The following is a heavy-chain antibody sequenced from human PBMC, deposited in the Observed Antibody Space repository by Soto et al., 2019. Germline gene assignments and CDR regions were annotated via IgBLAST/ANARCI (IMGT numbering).Heavy chain of an antibody. J-gene: IGHJ4*02. CDR2: MNPNSGNT. D-gene: IGHD1-26*01. CDR3: AREPGGSYGLDY. Sequence: QVQLVQSGAEVKKPGASVKVSCKASGYTFTSYDINWVRQATGQGLEWMGWMNPNSGNTGYAQKFQGRVTMTRNTSIGPAYMELAGLRSGATPVYYCAREPGGSYGLDYWGREPWSPSPQ. CDR1: GYTFTSYD. V-gene: IGHV1-8*01.